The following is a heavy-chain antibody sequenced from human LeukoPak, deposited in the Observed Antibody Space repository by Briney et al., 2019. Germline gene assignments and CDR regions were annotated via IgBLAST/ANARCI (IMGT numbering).Heavy chain of an antibody. V-gene: IGHV3-23*01. J-gene: IGHJ4*02. CDR1: GFFFSSYA. Sequence: PGGSLRLSCAASGFFFSSYAMRWVRQAPGKGLEWVSAISGSGGSTYYADSVKGRFTISRDNSKNTLYLQMSSLRAEDTAVYYCAKDRRIAVAGTMVDYWGQGILVTVST. CDR2: ISGSGGST. CDR3: AKDRRIAVAGTMVDY. D-gene: IGHD6-19*01.